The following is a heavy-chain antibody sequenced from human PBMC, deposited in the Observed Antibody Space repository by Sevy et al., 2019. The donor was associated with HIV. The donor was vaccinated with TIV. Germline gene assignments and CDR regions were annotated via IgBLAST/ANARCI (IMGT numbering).Heavy chain of an antibody. CDR3: ARVREGSYCYYGMDV. Sequence: SETLSLTCTVSGGSISSGGYYWSWIRQHPGKGLEWIGYIYYSGSTYYNPSLKGRVTISVDTSKNQFSLKLSSVTAADTAVYYCARVREGSYCYYGMDVWGQGTTVTVSS. CDR2: IYYSGST. V-gene: IGHV4-31*03. J-gene: IGHJ6*02. CDR1: GGSISSGGYY.